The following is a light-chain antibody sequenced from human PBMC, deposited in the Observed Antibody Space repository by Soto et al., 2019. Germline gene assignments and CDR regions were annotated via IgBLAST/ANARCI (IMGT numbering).Light chain of an antibody. CDR3: AAWDDTLKRYV. J-gene: IGLJ1*01. CDR1: NSNIASNT. Sequence: SVLTXPPSASETPGQTVSISCSGSNSNIASNTVNWYQHLPGTAPKLLIYYNNQRPSGVPDRFSGSKSGTSASLAISGLQSEDESDYYCAAWDDTLKRYVFGTGTKVTVL. V-gene: IGLV1-44*01. CDR2: YNN.